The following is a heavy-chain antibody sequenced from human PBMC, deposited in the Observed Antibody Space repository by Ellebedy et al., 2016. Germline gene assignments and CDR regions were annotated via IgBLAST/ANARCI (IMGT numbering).Heavy chain of an antibody. Sequence: GEPLKISXAASGFTFSDYYMSWIRQAPGKGLEWVSYISSRSSYTNYADSVKGRFTISGDKAKNSLYLQMNSLRAEDTAVYYCARFLNKSESRSSLSPYYYGLDVWGQGTTVTVSS. CDR3: ARFLNKSESRSSLSPYYYGLDV. D-gene: IGHD3-10*01. CDR1: GFTFSDYY. V-gene: IGHV3-11*03. J-gene: IGHJ6*02. CDR2: ISSRSSYT.